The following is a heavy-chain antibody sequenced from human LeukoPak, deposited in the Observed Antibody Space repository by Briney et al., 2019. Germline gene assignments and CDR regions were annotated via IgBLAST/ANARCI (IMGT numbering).Heavy chain of an antibody. CDR1: GYTFTCYY. J-gene: IGHJ4*02. CDR2: IYPNSGGT. CDR3: AREFPRTSGFDY. D-gene: IGHD1-26*01. V-gene: IGHV1-2*02. Sequence: GASVKVSCKASGYTFTCYYMHWVRQAPGQGLEWMGWIYPNSGGTGYAQNFQGRVTMTWDTSITTAYMELNRLTSDDTAVYYCAREFPRTSGFDYWGQGSLVTVSS.